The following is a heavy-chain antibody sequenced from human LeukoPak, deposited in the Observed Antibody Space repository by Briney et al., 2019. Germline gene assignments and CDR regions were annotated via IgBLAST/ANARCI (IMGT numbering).Heavy chain of an antibody. J-gene: IGHJ4*02. V-gene: IGHV4-39*01. CDR3: ARHIPYDYEDY. Sequence: TPSETLSLTCTVSGVSISSSDYYWGWFRQPPGKGLEWIGSVYYSGSTYYNPSLKSRVTISVDTSKNQFSLKLSSVTAADTAVYYCARHIPYDYEDYWGQGTLVTVSS. D-gene: IGHD4-17*01. CDR2: VYYSGST. CDR1: GVSISSSDYY.